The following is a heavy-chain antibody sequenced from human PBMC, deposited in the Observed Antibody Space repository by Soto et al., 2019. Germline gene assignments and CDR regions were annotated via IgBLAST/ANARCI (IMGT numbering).Heavy chain of an antibody. CDR1: GDSVSSNTAS. J-gene: IGHJ5*02. Sequence: SQTLSLTCVISGDSVSSNTASWNWVRPSPSRGLEWLGRTYSRSKWYNDYAVSVKSRIIINPDTSKNQFSLQLNSVTPEDTAVYYCAKGDNLGPKTGYAFDPWGQGTLVTVSS. CDR3: AKGDNLGPKTGYAFDP. D-gene: IGHD5-12*01. CDR2: TYSRSKWYN. V-gene: IGHV6-1*01.